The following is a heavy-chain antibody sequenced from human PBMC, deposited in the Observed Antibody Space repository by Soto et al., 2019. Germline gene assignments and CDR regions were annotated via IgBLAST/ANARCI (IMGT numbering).Heavy chain of an antibody. CDR2: ISSSSSYI. V-gene: IGHV3-21*01. D-gene: IGHD4-4*01. Sequence: EVQLVESGGGLVKPGGSLRLSCAASGFTFSSYSMNWVRQAPGTGLECVSSISSSSSYIYYAASVKGRFTISRDNAKNSLYLQMNSLRAEDTAVYYCARDKSLTTLRPGYNYYMDVWGKGTTVTVSS. J-gene: IGHJ6*03. CDR3: ARDKSLTTLRPGYNYYMDV. CDR1: GFTFSSYS.